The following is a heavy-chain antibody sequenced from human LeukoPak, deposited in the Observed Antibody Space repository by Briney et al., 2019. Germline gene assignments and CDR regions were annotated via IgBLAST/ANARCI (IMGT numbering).Heavy chain of an antibody. D-gene: IGHD6-19*01. Sequence: SETLSLTCTVSGGSISSYYWSWIRQPPGKGLEWIGYIYYSGSTNYNPSLKSRVTISVDTSKNQFSLKLSSVTAADTAVYYCAREMAGLDYWGQGTLVTVSS. V-gene: IGHV4-59*01. CDR2: IYYSGST. CDR1: GGSISSYY. CDR3: AREMAGLDY. J-gene: IGHJ4*02.